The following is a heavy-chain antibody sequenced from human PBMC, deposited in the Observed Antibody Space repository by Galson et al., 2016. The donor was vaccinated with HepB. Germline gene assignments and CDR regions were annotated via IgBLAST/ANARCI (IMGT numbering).Heavy chain of an antibody. CDR2: INHSIRT. V-gene: IGHV4-34*01. Sequence: ETLSLTCAVYGGSFNSYFWSWIRQPPGQGLEWIGEINHSIRTIYNPSLKSRVTISIDTYRNQFSLKLTSLSAADTAVYYCARAQFGGRDAFDIWGPGTLLTVSS. D-gene: IGHD3-16*01. CDR3: ARAQFGGRDAFDI. J-gene: IGHJ3*02. CDR1: GGSFNSYF.